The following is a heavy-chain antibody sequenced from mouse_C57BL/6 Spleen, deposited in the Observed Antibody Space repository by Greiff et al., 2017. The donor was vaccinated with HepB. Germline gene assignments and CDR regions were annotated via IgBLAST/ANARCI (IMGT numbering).Heavy chain of an antibody. CDR2: INPNNGGT. CDR1: GYTFTDYN. D-gene: IGHD2-3*01. CDR3: ARGRWLGAMDY. J-gene: IGHJ4*01. V-gene: IGHV1-22*01. Sequence: VQLKESGPELVKPGASVKMSCKASGYTFTDYNMHWVKQSHGKSLEWIGYINPNNGGTSYNQKFKGKATLTVNKSSSTAYMELRSLTSEDSAVYYCARGRWLGAMDYWGQGTSVTVSS.